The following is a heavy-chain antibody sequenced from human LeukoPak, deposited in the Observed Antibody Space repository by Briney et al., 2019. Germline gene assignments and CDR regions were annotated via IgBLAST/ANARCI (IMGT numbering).Heavy chain of an antibody. D-gene: IGHD1-26*01. V-gene: IGHV1-3*03. CDR2: INAGNGNT. Sequence: ASVKVSCKASGYTFNSYLMHWVRQAPGQRLEWMGWINAGNGNTKYSQEFQGRVSISRDTSATTAYMELSRLRSEDMAVYYCAREMLGALNNAFDIWGQGTMVTVSS. CDR1: GYTFNSYL. CDR3: AREMLGALNNAFDI. J-gene: IGHJ3*02.